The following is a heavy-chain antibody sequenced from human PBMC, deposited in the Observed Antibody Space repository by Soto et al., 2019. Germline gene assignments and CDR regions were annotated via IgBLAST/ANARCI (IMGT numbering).Heavy chain of an antibody. Sequence: SSVNLSCKASGGTFSSNAMSWVRQAPGQGLEWMGGIIPIFGTSNYAQKFQGRVTITADKSTSTAYMELSSLRSEDTAVYYCAREGGGYCSSTSCYNGMDVWGKGTTVTVSA. CDR3: AREGGGYCSSTSCYNGMDV. CDR2: IIPIFGTS. V-gene: IGHV1-69*06. J-gene: IGHJ6*04. CDR1: GGTFSSNA. D-gene: IGHD2-2*02.